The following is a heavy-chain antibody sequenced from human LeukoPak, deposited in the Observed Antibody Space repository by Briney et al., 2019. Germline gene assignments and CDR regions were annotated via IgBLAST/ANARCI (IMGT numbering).Heavy chain of an antibody. D-gene: IGHD3-10*02. CDR3: AELGIAMIGGV. Sequence: GGSLRLSCAASGFTVSSNYMSWVRQAPGKGLEWVSVIYSGGSTYYADSVKGRFTISRDNAKNSLYLQMNSLRAEDTAVYYCAELGIAMIGGVWGKGTTVTISS. CDR1: GFTVSSNY. J-gene: IGHJ6*04. CDR2: IYSGGST. V-gene: IGHV3-53*01.